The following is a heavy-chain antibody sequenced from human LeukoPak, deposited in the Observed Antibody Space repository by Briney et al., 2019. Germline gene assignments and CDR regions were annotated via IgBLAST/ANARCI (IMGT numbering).Heavy chain of an antibody. CDR3: ARGPHYYGDYIRWFPDAFHI. V-gene: IGHV3-53*01. CDR2: VYSDGST. D-gene: IGHD4-17*01. J-gene: IGHJ3*02. Sequence: GGSLRLSCAASGLTVRNNYMSWVRQAPGKGLEWVSVVYSDGSTYYEDSVKGRFTISRDTSKNTLSLQMNSLRVEDTAVYYCARGPHYYGDYIRWFPDAFHIWGRGTMVSVSS. CDR1: GLTVRNNY.